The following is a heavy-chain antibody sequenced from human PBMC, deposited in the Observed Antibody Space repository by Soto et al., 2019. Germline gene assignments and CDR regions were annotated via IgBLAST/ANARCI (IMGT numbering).Heavy chain of an antibody. CDR3: ARGSGMIVVVSPFDY. J-gene: IGHJ4*02. Sequence: ASVKVSCKASGGTCSSYAISWVRQAPGQGLEWMGGIIPIFGTANYAQKFQGRVTITADKSTSTAYMELSSLRSEDTAVYYCARGSGMIVVVSPFDYWGQGTLVTVSS. CDR1: GGTCSSYA. CDR2: IIPIFGTA. D-gene: IGHD3-22*01. V-gene: IGHV1-69*06.